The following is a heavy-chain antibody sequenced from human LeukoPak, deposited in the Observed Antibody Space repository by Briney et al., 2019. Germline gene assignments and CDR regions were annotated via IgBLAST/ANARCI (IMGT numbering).Heavy chain of an antibody. Sequence: PSDTLSLTCNVPGGTISSYYLRCIRQAVGKGLIRLAHIYYLGSTNYNPSLTNRVTISVDTSKNQFSLKLSSVTAADTAVYYCARSRYGVDWFDPWGQGTLVTVSS. CDR2: IYYLGST. V-gene: IGHV4-59*01. D-gene: IGHD4-17*01. CDR1: GGTISSYY. CDR3: ARSRYGVDWFDP. J-gene: IGHJ5*02.